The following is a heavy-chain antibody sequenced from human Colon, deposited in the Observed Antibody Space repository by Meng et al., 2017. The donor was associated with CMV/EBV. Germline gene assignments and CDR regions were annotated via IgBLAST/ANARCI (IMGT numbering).Heavy chain of an antibody. CDR3: ARVYEYSSSWGSDY. Sequence: QFQRVKSGAEVKKPGASVKVSCKTSGYVFDLYGISWVRQAPGQGLEWMGWISADKRYTSYAQNLQGRVTMTTDASTSTAYMELRGLRSNDTAVYYCARVYEYSSSWGSDYWGQGTLVTVSS. V-gene: IGHV1-18*01. CDR2: ISADKRYT. J-gene: IGHJ4*02. CDR1: GYVFDLYG. D-gene: IGHD6-6*01.